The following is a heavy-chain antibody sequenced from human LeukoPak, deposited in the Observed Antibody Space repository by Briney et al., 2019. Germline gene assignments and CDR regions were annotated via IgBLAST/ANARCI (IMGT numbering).Heavy chain of an antibody. CDR2: IHPSGRL. Sequence: SQTLSLTCTVSGASFSSGDQYWNWIRQSPGKGLEWVGSIHPSGRLYNNPSLENRVTISIDTSKNQFSLNLNSVTAADTAVYICSRGLDSRKLGYWGQGTLVTVSS. V-gene: IGHV4-31*03. J-gene: IGHJ4*02. CDR1: GASFSSGDQY. CDR3: SRGLDSRKLGY. D-gene: IGHD3-22*01.